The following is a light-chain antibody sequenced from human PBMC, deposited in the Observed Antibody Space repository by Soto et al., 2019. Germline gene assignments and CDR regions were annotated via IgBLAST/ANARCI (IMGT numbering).Light chain of an antibody. V-gene: IGKV3-11*01. J-gene: IGKJ4*01. CDR1: QDISTS. Sequence: EIVLTQSPASLSLSPGERATLSCRASQDISTSLAWYQQKPGQAPRLLIYDSSNRATGIPARFSGSGSGTDFTLTINSLQPEDFAVYYCQQRNNWPPVTFGGGTKVEIK. CDR2: DSS. CDR3: QQRNNWPPVT.